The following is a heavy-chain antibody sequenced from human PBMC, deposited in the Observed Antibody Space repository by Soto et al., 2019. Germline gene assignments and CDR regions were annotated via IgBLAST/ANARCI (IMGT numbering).Heavy chain of an antibody. CDR1: GFTFSSYD. CDR2: ISPNGGST. V-gene: IGHV3-64D*06. J-gene: IGHJ4*02. Sequence: SGGSLRLSCSASGFTFSSYDVHWVRQAPGKGLEFVAGISPNGGSTYYPDSVKGRSTISRDNSKNTLYLQMSSLRPEDTAVYYCVKLSDYWVQGTLVTVS. CDR3: VKLSDY.